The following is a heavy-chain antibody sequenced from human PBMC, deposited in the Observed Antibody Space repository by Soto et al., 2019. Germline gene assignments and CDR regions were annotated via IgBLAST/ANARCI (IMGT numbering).Heavy chain of an antibody. Sequence: QVQLVESGGGVVQPGRSLRLSCAASGFTFSSYGMHWVRQAPGKGLEWVAVIWYDGSNKYYADSVKGRFTISRDNSKNKLYLQMNSLRAEDTAVYYCARDQTYSGSYYVIKMYYYGMDVWGQGTTVTVSS. CDR1: GFTFSSYG. D-gene: IGHD1-26*01. CDR3: ARDQTYSGSYYVIKMYYYGMDV. J-gene: IGHJ6*02. V-gene: IGHV3-33*01. CDR2: IWYDGSNK.